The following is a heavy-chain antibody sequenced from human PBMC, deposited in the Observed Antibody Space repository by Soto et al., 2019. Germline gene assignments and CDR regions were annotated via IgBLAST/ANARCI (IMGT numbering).Heavy chain of an antibody. Sequence: QVQLVQSGAEVKKPGSSVKVSCKASGGTFSSYTISWVRQAPGQGLEWMGRIIPILGIANYAQKFQGRVTITADKSTSTAYMELSSLRSEDTAAYYCARDPDIVVVVAAFDIWGQGTMVTVSS. D-gene: IGHD2-15*01. V-gene: IGHV1-69*08. CDR1: GGTFSSYT. CDR2: IIPILGIA. CDR3: ARDPDIVVVVAAFDI. J-gene: IGHJ3*02.